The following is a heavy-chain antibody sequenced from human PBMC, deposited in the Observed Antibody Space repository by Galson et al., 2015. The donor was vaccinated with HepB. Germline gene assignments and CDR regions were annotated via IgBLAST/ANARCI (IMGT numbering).Heavy chain of an antibody. D-gene: IGHD4-17*01. Sequence: SLRLSCATSGFTFSGAPMHWVRQASGKGLEWVGRIRTKTDNYATAYAASVKGRFTISRDDSTNTAYLQVNSLKIEDTAVYYCLRHDGFWGQGTLVTVSS. CDR1: GFTFSGAP. J-gene: IGHJ4*02. CDR2: IRTKTDNYAT. V-gene: IGHV3-73*01. CDR3: LRHDGF.